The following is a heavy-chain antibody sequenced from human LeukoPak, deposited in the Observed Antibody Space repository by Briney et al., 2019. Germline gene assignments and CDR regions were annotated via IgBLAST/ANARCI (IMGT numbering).Heavy chain of an antibody. CDR3: ARLPEPFDY. CDR1: GYTFTSYD. J-gene: IGHJ4*02. V-gene: IGHV1-8*01. D-gene: IGHD1-14*01. CDR2: INPNSGNT. Sequence: ASVKVSCKASGYTFTSYDINWVRQATGQGLEWMGWINPNSGNTDYAQKFQGRVTMTMNTSISTAYLALSSLGSEATAVYYCARLPEPFDYWGQGTLVTVSS.